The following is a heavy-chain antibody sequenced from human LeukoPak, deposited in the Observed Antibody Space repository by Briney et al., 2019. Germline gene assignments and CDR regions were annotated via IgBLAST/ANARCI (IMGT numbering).Heavy chain of an antibody. J-gene: IGHJ4*02. Sequence: PGGSLRLSCAASGFTFSSYAMSWVRQAPGKGLEWVSAISGSGGSTYYADSVRGRFTISRDNSKNTLYLQMNSLRAEDTAVYYCAKDPIGEWWEQPYYFDYWGQGTLVTVSS. CDR3: AKDPIGEWWEQPYYFDY. V-gene: IGHV3-23*01. D-gene: IGHD2-15*01. CDR2: ISGSGGST. CDR1: GFTFSSYA.